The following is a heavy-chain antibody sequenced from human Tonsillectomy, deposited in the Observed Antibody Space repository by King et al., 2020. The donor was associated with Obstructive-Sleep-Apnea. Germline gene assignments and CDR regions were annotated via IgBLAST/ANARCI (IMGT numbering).Heavy chain of an antibody. CDR3: ARDRNGFNPIFDY. D-gene: IGHD5-24*01. CDR1: GLTVRSNY. V-gene: IGHV3-66*01. Sequence: VQLVESGGGLVQPGGSLRLSCEASGLTVRSNYMTWVRQAPGKGLVWVSVFYSGGSTYYADSVKDRFTISRDNSKNALYLQMNNLRVEDTAVYYCARDRNGFNPIFDYWGQGTLVTVSS. CDR2: FYSGGST. J-gene: IGHJ4*02.